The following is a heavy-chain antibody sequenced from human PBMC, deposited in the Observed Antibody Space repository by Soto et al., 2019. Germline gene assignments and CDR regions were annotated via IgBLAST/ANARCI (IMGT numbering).Heavy chain of an antibody. D-gene: IGHD2-15*01. CDR2: IYYSGRT. V-gene: IGHV4-59*01. CDR3: ARGHLGITTTGTWYDFDY. CDR1: GDSISSYY. Sequence: SETLSLTCTVSGDSISSYYWTWIRQPPGKGLEYIGYIYYSGRTYYNPSLKSRVTISVDTSKNQFSLKLSSVTAADTAVYYCARGHLGITTTGTWYDFDYWGEGTLVTVSS. J-gene: IGHJ4*02.